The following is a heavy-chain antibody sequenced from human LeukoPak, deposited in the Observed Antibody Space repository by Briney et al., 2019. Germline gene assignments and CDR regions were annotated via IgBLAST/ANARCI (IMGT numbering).Heavy chain of an antibody. CDR3: ARRHNSGSYPFDY. CDR1: GGTFSSYA. J-gene: IGHJ4*02. Sequence: SVKVSCKASGGTFSSYAISWVRQAPGQGLEWMGRIIPILGIANYTQKFQGRVTITADKSTSTAYMELSSLRSEDTAVYYCARRHNSGSYPFDYWGQGTLVTVSS. V-gene: IGHV1-69*04. D-gene: IGHD1-26*01. CDR2: IIPILGIA.